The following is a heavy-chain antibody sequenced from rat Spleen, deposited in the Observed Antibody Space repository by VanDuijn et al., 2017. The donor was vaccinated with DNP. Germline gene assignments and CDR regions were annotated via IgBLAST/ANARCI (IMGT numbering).Heavy chain of an antibody. V-gene: IGHV5S13*01. D-gene: IGHD1-2*01. CDR1: GFTFSNHG. Sequence: EVQLVESGGGLVQPGRSLKLSCAVSGFTFSNHGMAWVRQAPTKGLEWVASLSTGGDKSDYRDSVKGRFTISRDDAKNTQYLQMDSLRSEDTATYYCARHEDYSSYIYGFAYWGQGTLVTVSS. J-gene: IGHJ3*01. CDR3: ARHEDYSSYIYGFAY. CDR2: LSTGGDKS.